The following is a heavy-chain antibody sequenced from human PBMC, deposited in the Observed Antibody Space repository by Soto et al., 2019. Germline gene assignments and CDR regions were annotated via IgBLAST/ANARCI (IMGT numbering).Heavy chain of an antibody. CDR1: GYSFTNFL. D-gene: IGHD2-2*01. V-gene: IGHV5-51*01. CDR2: IYPSDSDT. J-gene: IGHJ3*02. Sequence: PGESLKISCKGSGYSFTNFLIGWVRQMPGKGLEWMGFIYPSDSDTRYSPSFQGRVTISADKSISTAYLQWSSLKASDTAMYYCARRDPGPSLNTFDIWGQGTTVTVSS. CDR3: ARRDPGPSLNTFDI.